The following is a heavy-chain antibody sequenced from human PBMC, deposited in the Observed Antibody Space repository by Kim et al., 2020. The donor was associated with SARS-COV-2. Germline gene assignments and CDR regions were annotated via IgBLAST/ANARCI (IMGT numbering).Heavy chain of an antibody. V-gene: IGHV3-30-3*01. CDR2: ISYDGRNE. CDR1: GLTFDESA. J-gene: IGHJ6*02. Sequence: SLRLSCAASGLTFDESAMNWVRQAPGKGLAWVAVISYDGRNEEYADSVKGRFTISRDNSKSTLYLQMNSLRVEDTAVYFCARGNYFESISLSDYYNGMDVWGQGTTVTVSS. D-gene: IGHD3-22*01. CDR3: ARGNYFESISLSDYYNGMDV.